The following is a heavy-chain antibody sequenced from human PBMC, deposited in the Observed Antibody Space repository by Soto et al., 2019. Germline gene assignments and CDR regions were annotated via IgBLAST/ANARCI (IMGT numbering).Heavy chain of an antibody. V-gene: IGHV1-2*04. CDR3: ARESACSSTSCYFFSSVVVVAATFGFVGDRASWFDP. D-gene: IGHD2-15*01. Sequence: ASVKVSCKASGYTFTGYYMHWVRQAPGQGLEWMGWINPNSGGTNYAQKFQGWVTMTRDTSISTAYMELSRLRSDETAVYYCARESACSSTSCYFFSSVVVVAATFGFVGDRASWFDPWGQGTLVTVSS. CDR1: GYTFTGYY. J-gene: IGHJ5*02. CDR2: INPNSGGT.